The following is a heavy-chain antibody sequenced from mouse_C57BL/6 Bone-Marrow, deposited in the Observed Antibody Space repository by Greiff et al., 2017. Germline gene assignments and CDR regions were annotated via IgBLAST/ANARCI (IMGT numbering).Heavy chain of an antibody. Sequence: EVQGVESGGDLVKPGGSLKLSCAASGFTFSSYGMSWVRQTPDKRLEWVATISSGGSYTYYPDSVKGRFTISRDNAKNTLDLQMSSLKSEDTAMYYCARRDYYGSSYSDYWGQGTTLTVSS. CDR3: ARRDYYGSSYSDY. CDR2: ISSGGSYT. J-gene: IGHJ2*01. V-gene: IGHV5-6*01. CDR1: GFTFSSYG. D-gene: IGHD1-1*01.